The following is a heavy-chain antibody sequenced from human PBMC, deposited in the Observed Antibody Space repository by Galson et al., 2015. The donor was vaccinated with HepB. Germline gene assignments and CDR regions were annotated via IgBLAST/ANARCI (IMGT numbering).Heavy chain of an antibody. D-gene: IGHD6-13*01. J-gene: IGHJ1*01. CDR1: GDSFNNYW. V-gene: IGHV5-51*03. CDR3: ARLQAYNSGYLGYFQS. CDR2: IYPGGSIA. Sequence: QSGAEVKNPGESLKISCQGSGDSFNNYWIGWVRQMPGKGLEWMGIIYPGGSIARYSPSFQGQVTISADKSTTTAYLQWSTLKASDTAMYFCARLQAYNSGYLGYFQSWGPGTLVTVSS.